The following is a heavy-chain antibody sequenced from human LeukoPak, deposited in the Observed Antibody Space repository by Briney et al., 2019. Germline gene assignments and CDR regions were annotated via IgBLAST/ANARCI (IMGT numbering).Heavy chain of an antibody. CDR3: ATSSSWYFWFDS. CDR1: GFTFSSYA. CDR2: ISGSGGST. Sequence: GGSLRLSCAASGFTFSSYAMSWVRQAPGKGLEWVSAISGSGGSTYYADSVKGRFTISRDNSKNTLYLQMNSLRAEDTAVYYCATSSSWYFWFDSWGQGTLVTVSP. D-gene: IGHD6-13*01. V-gene: IGHV3-23*01. J-gene: IGHJ5*01.